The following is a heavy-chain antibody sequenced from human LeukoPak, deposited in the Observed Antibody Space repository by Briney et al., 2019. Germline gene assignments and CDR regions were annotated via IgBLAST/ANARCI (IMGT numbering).Heavy chain of an antibody. J-gene: IGHJ4*02. D-gene: IGHD3-22*01. V-gene: IGHV4-34*01. CDR3: AILYYYDSSGYPIEY. Sequence: SETLSLTCAVYGGSFSGYYWSWIRQPPGKGLEWIGEINHSGSTNYNPSLKSRVTTSVDTSKNQFSLKLSSVTAADTAVYYCAILYYYDSSGYPIEYWGQGTLVTVSS. CDR1: GGSFSGYY. CDR2: INHSGST.